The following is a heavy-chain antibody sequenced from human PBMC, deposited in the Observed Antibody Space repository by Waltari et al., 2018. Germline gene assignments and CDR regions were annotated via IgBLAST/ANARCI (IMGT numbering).Heavy chain of an antibody. J-gene: IGHJ6*02. D-gene: IGHD5-18*01. Sequence: QVQLVESGGGVVQPGRSLRLPCVASGFTFRNFPMHWVRQAPGKGLEWVASISNDGTYEHFADSVKGRFSISRDNSKNTLYLQMSSLRPEDTAVFYCARDLGYTYGYRSYYYGVDVWGQGTTVTVSS. CDR3: ARDLGYTYGYRSYYYGVDV. CDR1: GFTFRNFP. CDR2: ISNDGTYE. V-gene: IGHV3-30-3*01.